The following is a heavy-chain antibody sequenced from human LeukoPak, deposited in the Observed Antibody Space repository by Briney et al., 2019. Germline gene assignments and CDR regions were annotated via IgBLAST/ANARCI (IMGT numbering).Heavy chain of an antibody. D-gene: IGHD1-26*01. Sequence: SETLSLTCTVSGDSITSTGFFWTWIRQHAGGGLEWIGYIAYTGSPYYNPSLKSRVTFSIDTSKNQFSLKLNSVTAADTAVYYCARENSGSYREFDYWGQGTLVTVSS. V-gene: IGHV4-31*03. CDR3: ARENSGSYREFDY. J-gene: IGHJ4*02. CDR1: GDSITSTGFF. CDR2: IAYTGSP.